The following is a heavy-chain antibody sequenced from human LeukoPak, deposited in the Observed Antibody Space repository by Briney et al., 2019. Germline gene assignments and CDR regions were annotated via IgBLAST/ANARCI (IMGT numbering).Heavy chain of an antibody. V-gene: IGHV5-51*01. Sequence: GESLKISCKGSGYIFTSYWIGWVRQLPGKGLEWMGIICPGDSDTRYSPSFQGQVTISADKSISTAYLQWSSLKASDTAMYYCAREGDYGAGAFDIWGQGTMVTVSS. D-gene: IGHD4-17*01. J-gene: IGHJ3*02. CDR3: AREGDYGAGAFDI. CDR1: GYIFTSYW. CDR2: ICPGDSDT.